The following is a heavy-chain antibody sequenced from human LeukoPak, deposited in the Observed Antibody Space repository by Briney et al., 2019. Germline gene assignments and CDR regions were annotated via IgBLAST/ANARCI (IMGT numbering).Heavy chain of an antibody. CDR1: GFTFSGYS. Sequence: GGSLRLSCAASGFTFSGYSMHWVRQAPGKGLEWVSVTSYDESNKYYADSVKGRFTISRDNSKNTLYLQMNSLRVEDTAVYYCARTGTDAFDIWGQGTMVTVSS. CDR2: TSYDESNK. V-gene: IGHV3-30-3*01. J-gene: IGHJ3*02. CDR3: ARTGTDAFDI. D-gene: IGHD1/OR15-1a*01.